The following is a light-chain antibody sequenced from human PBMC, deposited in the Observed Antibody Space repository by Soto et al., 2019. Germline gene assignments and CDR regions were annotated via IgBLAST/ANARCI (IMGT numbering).Light chain of an antibody. Sequence: EPLLTQSPGTLSLSPGDTATLSCRASQFITSAYLAWYQQKPGQAPRLLIYGTSTRAAGIPDRFTGSGSGTDFTLTISRLEPVEFGVYYCQRYGGSPIFSFGPGTKVEIK. CDR2: GTS. CDR1: QFITSAY. J-gene: IGKJ3*01. CDR3: QRYGGSPIFS. V-gene: IGKV3-20*01.